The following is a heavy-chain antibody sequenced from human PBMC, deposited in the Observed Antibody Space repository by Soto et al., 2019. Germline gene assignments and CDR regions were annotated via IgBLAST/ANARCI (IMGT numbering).Heavy chain of an antibody. CDR1: ELTSNNYA. CDR2: ISGSGVNT. CDR3: AKSWGLGN. D-gene: IGHD6-13*01. Sequence: PCGFLRLSCGASELTSNNYAMNWVRQAPGKGLEWVSAISGSGVNTYYTDSVKGRFTISRDNSKNMFFLQMNSLRAEDTAVYYCAKSWGLGNWGQGIQVTGSS. J-gene: IGHJ4*02. V-gene: IGHV3-23*01.